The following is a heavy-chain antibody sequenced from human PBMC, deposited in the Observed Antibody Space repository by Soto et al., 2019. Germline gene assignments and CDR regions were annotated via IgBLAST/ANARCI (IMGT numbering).Heavy chain of an antibody. CDR3: ARARGRVDSSLCY. Sequence: ASLKDSCKASGYTFTSYCLSGVRQSPGQGLEWMGWISAYNGNTNYAQKLQGRVTMTTDTSTSTAYMELRSLRSDDTAVYYCARARGRVDSSLCYWGQGTLVTVSS. D-gene: IGHD6-6*01. V-gene: IGHV1-18*04. CDR2: ISAYNGNT. CDR1: GYTFTSYC. J-gene: IGHJ4*02.